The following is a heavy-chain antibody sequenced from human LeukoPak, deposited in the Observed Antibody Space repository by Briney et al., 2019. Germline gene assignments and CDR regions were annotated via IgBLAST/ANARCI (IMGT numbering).Heavy chain of an antibody. J-gene: IGHJ4*02. V-gene: IGHV1-69*05. CDR1: GGTFSSYA. Sequence: SSVKVSCKASGGTFSSYAISWVRQAPGQGLEWMGRIIPIFGTANYAQKFQGRVTITTDESTSTAYMELSSLRSDDTAVYYCARDGLAATKELDYWGQGTLVTVSS. D-gene: IGHD2-15*01. CDR3: ARDGLAATKELDY. CDR2: IIPIFGTA.